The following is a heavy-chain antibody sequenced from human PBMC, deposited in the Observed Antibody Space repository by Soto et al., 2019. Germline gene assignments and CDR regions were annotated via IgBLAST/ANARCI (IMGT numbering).Heavy chain of an antibody. CDR1: GGSFSGYY. D-gene: IGHD3-22*01. CDR3: ARRYYDSSGYPHNWFDP. Sequence: ETLSLTCAVYGGSFSGYYWSWIRQPPGKGLEWIGEINHSGSTNYNPSLKSRVTISVDTSKNQFSLKLSSVTAADTAVYYCARRYYDSSGYPHNWFDPWGQGTLVTVSS. CDR2: INHSGST. J-gene: IGHJ5*02. V-gene: IGHV4-34*01.